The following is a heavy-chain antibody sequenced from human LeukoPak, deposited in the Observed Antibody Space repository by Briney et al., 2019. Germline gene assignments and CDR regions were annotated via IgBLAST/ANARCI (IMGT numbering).Heavy chain of an antibody. CDR1: GGSISSYY. J-gene: IGHJ5*02. CDR2: IYYSGST. CDR3: ARGALAYYYGSGSRYNWFDP. Sequence: SATLSLTCPVSGGSISSYYWSWIRQPPGKGLEWLGYIYYSGSTNYNPSLKSLVTISVDSSKNQFSLKLSSVTAADTAVYYCARGALAYYYGSGSRYNWFDPWGQGTLVTVSS. D-gene: IGHD3-10*01. V-gene: IGHV4-59*01.